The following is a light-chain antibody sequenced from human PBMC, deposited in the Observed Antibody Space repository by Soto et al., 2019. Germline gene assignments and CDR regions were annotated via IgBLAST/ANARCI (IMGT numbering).Light chain of an antibody. Sequence: EIVLTQSPGTLSLSPGERATLSCRASPSVSSSYLAWYQKKPGQAPRLLIYDASSRATGIPDRFSGGGSGTDFNLTISRLESEEFAVYECQQYGSSPQTFGQGTKLDIK. J-gene: IGKJ1*01. V-gene: IGKV3-20*01. CDR1: PSVSSSY. CDR2: DAS. CDR3: QQYGSSPQT.